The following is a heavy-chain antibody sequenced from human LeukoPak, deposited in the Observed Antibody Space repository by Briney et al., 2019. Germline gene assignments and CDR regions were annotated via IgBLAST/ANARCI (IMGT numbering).Heavy chain of an antibody. Sequence: GASVKVSCKASGYTFTSYGISWVRQAPGQGLEWMGWINPNSGGTNYAQKFQGRVTMTRDTSISTAYMELSRLRSDDTAVYYCARELWFDYWGQGTLVTVSS. CDR1: GYTFTSYG. J-gene: IGHJ4*02. D-gene: IGHD3-10*01. V-gene: IGHV1-2*02. CDR2: INPNSGGT. CDR3: ARELWFDY.